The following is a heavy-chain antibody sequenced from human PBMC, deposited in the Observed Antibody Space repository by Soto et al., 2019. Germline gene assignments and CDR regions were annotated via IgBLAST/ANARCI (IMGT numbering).Heavy chain of an antibody. CDR3: ARALLWFGEGNYGMDV. D-gene: IGHD3-10*01. V-gene: IGHV3-13*01. CDR2: IGTAGDT. CDR1: GFTFSSYD. J-gene: IGHJ6*02. Sequence: EVQLVESGGGLVQPGGSLRLSCAASGFTFSSYDMHWVRQATGKGLEWVSAIGTAGDTYYPGSVKGRFTISRENAKYSLYLQMNSLRAGDTAVYYCARALLWFGEGNYGMDVWGQGTTVTVSS.